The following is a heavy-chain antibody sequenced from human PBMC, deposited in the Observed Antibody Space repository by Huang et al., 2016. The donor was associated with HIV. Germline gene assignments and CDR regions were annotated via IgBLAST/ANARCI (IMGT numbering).Heavy chain of an antibody. Sequence: QVQLVESGGGVVQPGGSLRLSCATSGFTFSSDGMHWVRQAPGLGLEWVAVIQYDGTKKYYADSVKGRFNISRDNSKNMLHLQMNNLRVEDTAAYFCAKVTLGFDYWGQGTWVTVSS. CDR1: GFTFSSDG. CDR2: IQYDGTKK. J-gene: IGHJ4*02. D-gene: IGHD2-15*01. CDR3: AKVTLGFDY. V-gene: IGHV3-30*02.